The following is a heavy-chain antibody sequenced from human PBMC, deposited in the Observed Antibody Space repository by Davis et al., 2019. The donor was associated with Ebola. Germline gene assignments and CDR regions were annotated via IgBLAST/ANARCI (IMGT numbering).Heavy chain of an antibody. V-gene: IGHV3-48*02. CDR2: ISSSSSTI. CDR3: AREKVVVPAAINYGMDV. D-gene: IGHD2-2*02. J-gene: IGHJ6*02. Sequence: PGGSLRLSCAASGFTFSSYSMNWVRQAPGKGLEWVSYISSSSSTIYYADSVKGRFTISRDNAKNSLYLQMNSLRDEDTAVYYCAREKVVVPAAINYGMDVWGQGTTVTVSS. CDR1: GFTFSSYS.